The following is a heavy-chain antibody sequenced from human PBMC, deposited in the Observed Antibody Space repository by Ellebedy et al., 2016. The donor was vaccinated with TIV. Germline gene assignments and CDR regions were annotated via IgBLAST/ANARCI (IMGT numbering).Heavy chain of an antibody. V-gene: IGHV1-8*01. CDR2: INPNSGGT. CDR1: GYTFTSYD. CDR3: ARVLWAARLSNYYYGMDV. D-gene: IGHD6-6*01. J-gene: IGHJ6*02. Sequence: ASVKVSXXASGYTFTSYDINWVRQANGQGLEWMGWINPNSGGTNYAQKLQGRVTMTTDTSTSTAYMELSSLRSEDTAVYYCARVLWAARLSNYYYGMDVWGQGTTVTVSS.